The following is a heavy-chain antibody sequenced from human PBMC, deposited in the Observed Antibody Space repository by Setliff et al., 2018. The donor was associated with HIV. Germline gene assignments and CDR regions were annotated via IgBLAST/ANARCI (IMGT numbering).Heavy chain of an antibody. CDR1: GISINGYY. V-gene: IGHV4-4*08. CDR2: ASSIGNT. CDR3: AKEGSWNDDSGAFNI. J-gene: IGHJ3*02. D-gene: IGHD1-1*01. Sequence: PSETLSLTCSVSGISINGYYWSWIRQSPRTRLEWIGYASSIGNTNYNPSLKSRVTISVDTSKNQFSLRLSSVTAADTAVYYCAKEGSWNDDSGAFNIWGQGTMVTVSS.